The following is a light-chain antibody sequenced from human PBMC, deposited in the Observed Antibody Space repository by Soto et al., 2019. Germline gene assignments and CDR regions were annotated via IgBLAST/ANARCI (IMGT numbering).Light chain of an antibody. J-gene: IGLJ1*01. CDR2: DVS. CDR1: SSDVGGYTY. CDR3: TSYTSSSTPYV. Sequence: SVLTQPASVSGSPGQSITISCAGTSSDVGGYTYVSWYQQHPGKAPKLMIYDVSNRPSGVSNRFSGSKSGNTASLTISGLQAEYEADYYCTSYTSSSTPYVFGGGTKVTVL. V-gene: IGLV2-14*01.